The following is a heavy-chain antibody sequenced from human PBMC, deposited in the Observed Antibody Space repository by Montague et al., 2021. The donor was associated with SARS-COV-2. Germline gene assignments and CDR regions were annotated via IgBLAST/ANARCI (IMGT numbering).Heavy chain of an antibody. J-gene: IGHJ3*02. CDR2: IYYSGST. CDR3: ARGSYGPDDFDI. CDR1: GGSISSYY. V-gene: IGHV4-59*01. D-gene: IGHD5-18*01. Sequence: SETLSLTCTVSGGSISSYYWSWIRQPPGKGLEWIGYIYYSGSTNXXPSLKSQVTISLDTSKNQFSLKLSSVTAADTAVYYCARGSYGPDDFDIWGQGTMVTVSS.